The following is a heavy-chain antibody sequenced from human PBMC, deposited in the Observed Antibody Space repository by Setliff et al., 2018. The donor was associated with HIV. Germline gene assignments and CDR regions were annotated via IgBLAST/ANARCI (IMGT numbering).Heavy chain of an antibody. CDR1: GYTFTDYY. CDR2: IIPMVGMA. D-gene: IGHD3-10*01. J-gene: IGHJ6*03. CDR3: ARKRRDYYGSGSYFGFYFYYHMDA. V-gene: IGHV1-69*10. Sequence: SVKVSCKTSGYTFTDYYIHWVRQAPGQGLEWMGGIIPMVGMANYAQSFQDRVTITADKFMATAYMELSSLRSEDTAIYYCARKRRDYYGSGSYFGFYFYYHMDAWGQGTTVTVSS.